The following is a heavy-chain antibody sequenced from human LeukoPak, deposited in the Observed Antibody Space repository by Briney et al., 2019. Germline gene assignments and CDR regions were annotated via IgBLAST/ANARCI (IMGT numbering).Heavy chain of an antibody. J-gene: IGHJ4*02. D-gene: IGHD7-27*01. CDR2: IYYSGST. V-gene: IGHV4-59*01. CDR3: ARGALETGVGDY. Sequence: KPSETLSLTCTVSGGSISSYYWSWIRQPPGKGLEWIGYIYYSGSTNYNPSLKSRVTISVDTSKNQFSLKLSSVTAADTAVYYCARGALETGVGDYWGQGTLVTVSS. CDR1: GGSISSYY.